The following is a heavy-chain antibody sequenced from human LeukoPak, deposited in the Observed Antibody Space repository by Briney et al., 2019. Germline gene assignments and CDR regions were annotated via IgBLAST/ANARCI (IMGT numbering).Heavy chain of an antibody. CDR3: ARRFSESSELDY. D-gene: IGHD1-26*01. J-gene: IGHJ4*02. CDR1: GGSISSISYY. V-gene: IGHV4-39*01. CDR2: IYHTGGT. Sequence: PSETLSLTCTISGGSISSISYYWGWIRQPPGKGLEWIGSIYHTGGTYYNPSLKSRVTVSVDTSKNQFSLNLRSVTAADTAVYYCARRFSESSELDYWGQGTLVTVSS.